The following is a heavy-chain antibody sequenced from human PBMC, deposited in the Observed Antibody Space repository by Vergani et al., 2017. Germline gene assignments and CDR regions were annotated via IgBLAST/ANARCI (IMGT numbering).Heavy chain of an antibody. V-gene: IGHV4-4*02. CDR2: IYYSGST. D-gene: IGHD5-18*01. Sequence: QVQLQESGPGLVKPSGTLSLTCAVSGGSISSSNWWSWVRQPPGKGLEWIGSIYYSGSTYYNPSLKSRVTISVDTSKNQFSLKLSSVTAADTAVYYCARHVEGYSYGTGEYYYYYMDVWGKGTTVTVSS. J-gene: IGHJ6*03. CDR3: ARHVEGYSYGTGEYYYYYMDV. CDR1: GGSISSSNW.